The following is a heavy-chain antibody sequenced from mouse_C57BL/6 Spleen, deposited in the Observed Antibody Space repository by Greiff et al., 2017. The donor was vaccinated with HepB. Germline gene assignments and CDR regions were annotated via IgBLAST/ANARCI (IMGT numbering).Heavy chain of an antibody. J-gene: IGHJ3*01. CDR2: IYPGDGDT. Sequence: QVQLQQSGPELVKPGASVKISCKASGYAFSSSWMNWVKQRPGKGLEWIGRIYPGDGDTNYNGKFKGKATLTADKSSSTAYMQLSSLTSEDSAVYFCAMGSSGYGFAYWGQGTLVTVSA. CDR3: AMGSSGYGFAY. V-gene: IGHV1-82*01. CDR1: GYAFSSSW. D-gene: IGHD3-2*02.